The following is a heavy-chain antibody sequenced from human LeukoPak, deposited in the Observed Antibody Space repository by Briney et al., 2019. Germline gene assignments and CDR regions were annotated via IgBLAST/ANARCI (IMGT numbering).Heavy chain of an antibody. V-gene: IGHV3-48*02. CDR2: ISSSSSTM. J-gene: IGHJ4*02. Sequence: PGGSLRLSCAASGFTFRSYSMNWVRQAPEKGLEWVSYISSSSSTMYYADSVKGRFTISRDNAKNSLYLQMHSLRDEDTAVYYCAAYCSSTNCYTELFDCWGQGTLVTVSS. D-gene: IGHD2-2*02. CDR3: AAYCSSTNCYTELFDC. CDR1: GFTFRSYS.